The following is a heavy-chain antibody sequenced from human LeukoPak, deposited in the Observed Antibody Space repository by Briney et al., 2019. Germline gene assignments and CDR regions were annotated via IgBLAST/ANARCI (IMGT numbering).Heavy chain of an antibody. CDR2: LSYDGSNK. V-gene: IGHV3-30-3*01. CDR3: ARGNRQRDSSSSLYFDY. CDR1: GFTFSNYP. J-gene: IGHJ4*02. D-gene: IGHD6-6*01. Sequence: GSLRLSCAASGFTFSNYPMHWVRQAPGKGLEWVAVLSYDGSNKYYADSVKGRFTISRDNSKNTLYLQMNSLRAEDTAVYYCARGNRQRDSSSSLYFDYWGQGSLVTVSS.